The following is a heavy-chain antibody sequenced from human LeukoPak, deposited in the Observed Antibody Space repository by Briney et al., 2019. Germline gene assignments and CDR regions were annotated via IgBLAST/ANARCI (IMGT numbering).Heavy chain of an antibody. V-gene: IGHV3-23*01. Sequence: GSLRLSCAASGFTFSSYTMNWVRQAPGKGLEWVSAISGSGGGTYYADSVKGRFTISRDNAKNSLYLQMNSLRAEDTAVYYCAKVEGGVPIEFDYWGQGTLVTVSS. CDR2: ISGSGGGT. CDR3: AKVEGGVPIEFDY. CDR1: GFTFSSYT. D-gene: IGHD3-10*01. J-gene: IGHJ4*02.